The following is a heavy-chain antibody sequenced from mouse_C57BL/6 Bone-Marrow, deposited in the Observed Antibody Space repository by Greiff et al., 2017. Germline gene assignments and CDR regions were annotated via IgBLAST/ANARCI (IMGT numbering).Heavy chain of an antibody. CDR3: ARDAKYYGSSGYFDV. V-gene: IGHV7-1*01. D-gene: IGHD1-1*01. Sequence: EVHLVESGGGLVQSGRSLRLSCATSGFTFSDFYMEWVRQAPGKGLEWIAASRNKANDYTTEYSASVKGRFIVSRDTSQSILYLQMNALRAEDTAIYYCARDAKYYGSSGYFDVWGTGTTVTVSS. CDR2: SRNKANDYTT. J-gene: IGHJ1*03. CDR1: GFTFSDFY.